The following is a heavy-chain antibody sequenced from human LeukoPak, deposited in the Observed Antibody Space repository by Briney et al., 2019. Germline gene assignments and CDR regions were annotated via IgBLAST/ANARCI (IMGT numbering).Heavy chain of an antibody. CDR1: GFTISWYS. J-gene: IGHJ4*02. Sequence: GGSLRLSCAASGFTISWYSFNWVRQAPRKGLEWVSYISSSSSTIYYSDSVKGRFTISRDNAKNSVYLKMNSLRAEDTAVYYCARYLMEMATDFWGQGTLVTVSS. CDR3: ARYLMEMATDF. CDR2: ISSSSSTI. D-gene: IGHD5-24*01. V-gene: IGHV3-48*01.